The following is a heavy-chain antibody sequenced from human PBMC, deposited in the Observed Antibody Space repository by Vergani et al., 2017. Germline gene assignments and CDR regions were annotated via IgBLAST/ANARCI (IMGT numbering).Heavy chain of an antibody. J-gene: IGHJ4*02. CDR3: ARGRRRLGYLDS. V-gene: IGHV4-34*01. CDR1: GGSFIGYY. CDR2: IDHSGST. D-gene: IGHD4-17*01. Sequence: QVQLQQWGAGLLKPSETLSLTCAVHGGSFIGYYWSWIRQPPGKGLEWIGEIDHSGSTNYNPSLKSRVIISVDTSKNQFSLKFSTLTAADTAVYYWARGRRRLGYLDSGGKGTRVTVSS.